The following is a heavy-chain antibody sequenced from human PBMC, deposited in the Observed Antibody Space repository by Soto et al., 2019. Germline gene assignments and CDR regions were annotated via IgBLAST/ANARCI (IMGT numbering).Heavy chain of an antibody. Sequence: QVQLRQWGAGLLKPSETLSLTCAVFGGSFSDYYWTWIRQPPGKVLEWFGEINHSGTTSYNPSLKSRLTISVDTTNNQFSLKLSSVTAADTAVYDCARKPIYHFFAGYYSVDYWGQGTLVTVSS. CDR2: INHSGTT. D-gene: IGHD3-9*01. CDR3: ARKPIYHFFAGYYSVDY. J-gene: IGHJ4*02. CDR1: GGSFSDYY. V-gene: IGHV4-34*01.